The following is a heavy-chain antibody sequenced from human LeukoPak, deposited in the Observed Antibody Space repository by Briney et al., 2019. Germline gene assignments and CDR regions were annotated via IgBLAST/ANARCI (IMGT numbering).Heavy chain of an antibody. CDR2: IIPIFGTA. J-gene: IGHJ3*02. CDR1: GGTFSSYA. Sequence: GASVKVSCKASGGTFSSYAISWVRQAPGQGLEWMGGIIPIFGTANYAQKFQGRVTITADESTSTAYMELSSLRSEDTAVYYCARDGPDRLQDAFDIWGQGTMVTVSS. V-gene: IGHV1-69*13. CDR3: ARDGPDRLQDAFDI. D-gene: IGHD2-15*01.